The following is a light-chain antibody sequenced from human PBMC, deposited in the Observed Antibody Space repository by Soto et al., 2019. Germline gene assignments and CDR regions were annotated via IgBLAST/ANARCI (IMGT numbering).Light chain of an antibody. CDR2: GAS. CDR1: QSVSSSY. CDR3: QQYGSSPKT. Sequence: EIVLTKSPGTLYFSSGEGATLSCRSSQSVSSSYLAWYQHKPGQAPRLLIYGASSRATGIPDRFSGSGSGTDFTLTISRLEPEDFAVYYCQQYGSSPKTFGQGTKVDIK. V-gene: IGKV3-20*01. J-gene: IGKJ1*01.